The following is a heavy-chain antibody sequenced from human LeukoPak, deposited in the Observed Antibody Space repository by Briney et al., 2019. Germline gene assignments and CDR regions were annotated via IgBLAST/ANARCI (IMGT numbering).Heavy chain of an antibody. V-gene: IGHV1-46*03. Sequence: ASVKVSCKASGYTFTTYYMHWVRQAPGRGLEWMGVIDASGGSATYAQKFQGRVTMTRDTSTRTVYMELNSLRSEDTAVYYCSRRVYCSSASCYHYSYYMDVWGKGTTVTVSS. CDR2: IDASGGSA. CDR1: GYTFTTYY. CDR3: SRRVYCSSASCYHYSYYMDV. D-gene: IGHD2-2*01. J-gene: IGHJ6*03.